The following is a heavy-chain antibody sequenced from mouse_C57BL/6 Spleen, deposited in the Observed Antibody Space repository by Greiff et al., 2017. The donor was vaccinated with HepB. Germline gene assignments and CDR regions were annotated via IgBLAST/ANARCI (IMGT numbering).Heavy chain of an antibody. J-gene: IGHJ3*01. CDR1: GYTFTDYE. V-gene: IGHV1-15*01. Sequence: VKLQQSGAELVRPGASVTLSCKASGYTFTDYEMHWVKQTPVHGLEWIGAIDPETGGTAYNQKFKGKAILTADKSSSTAYMELRGLTSEDSAVYYCGRQLGGYPWFAYWGQGTLVTVSA. CDR2: IDPETGGT. CDR3: GRQLGGYPWFAY.